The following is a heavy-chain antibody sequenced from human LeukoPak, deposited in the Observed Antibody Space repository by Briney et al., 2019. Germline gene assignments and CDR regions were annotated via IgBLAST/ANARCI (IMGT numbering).Heavy chain of an antibody. Sequence: GASVKDSCKASGYTFTGYYMHWVRQAPGQGLEWMGWINPNSGGTNYAQKFQGRVTMTRDTSISTAYMELSRLRSDDTAVYYCARTLYSSSWYVSGYWGQGTLVTVSS. D-gene: IGHD6-13*01. CDR1: GYTFTGYY. J-gene: IGHJ4*02. V-gene: IGHV1-2*02. CDR2: INPNSGGT. CDR3: ARTLYSSSWYVSGY.